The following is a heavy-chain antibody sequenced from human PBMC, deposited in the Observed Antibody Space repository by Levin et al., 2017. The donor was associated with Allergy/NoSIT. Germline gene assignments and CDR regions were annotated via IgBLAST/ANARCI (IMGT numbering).Heavy chain of an antibody. CDR2: ISSSSSYI. J-gene: IGHJ5*02. CDR3: ARALYDLNWFDP. V-gene: IGHV3-21*01. D-gene: IGHD3-3*01. Sequence: ETLSLTCAASGFTFSSYSMNWVRQAPGKGLEWVSSISSSSSYIYYADSVKGRFTISRDNAKNSLYLQMNSLRAGDTAVYYCARALYDLNWFDPWGQGTLVTVSS. CDR1: GFTFSSYS.